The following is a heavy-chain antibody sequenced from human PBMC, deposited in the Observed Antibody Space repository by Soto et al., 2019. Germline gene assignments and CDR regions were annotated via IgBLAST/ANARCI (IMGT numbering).Heavy chain of an antibody. J-gene: IGHJ5*02. V-gene: IGHV1-69*13. CDR2: IIPIFGTA. D-gene: IGHD4-17*01. CDR1: GGTFSSYA. CDR3: ARDQSTVTYNWFDP. Sequence: RASVKVSCKASGGTFSSYAISWVRQAPGQGLEWMGGIIPIFGTANYAQKFQGRVTITADESTSTAYMELSSLRSEDTAVYYCARDQSTVTYNWFDPWGQGTLVTVSS.